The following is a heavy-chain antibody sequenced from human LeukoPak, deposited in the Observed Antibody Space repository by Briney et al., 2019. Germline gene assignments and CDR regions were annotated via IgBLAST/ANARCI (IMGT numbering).Heavy chain of an antibody. D-gene: IGHD1-7*01. J-gene: IGHJ6*03. V-gene: IGHV4-34*01. Sequence: PSETLSLTCAVYGGSFSNYYWSRIRQPPGKGLEWIGEINDSGRINYNPSLMSRVTVSVDTSKNQFSLRLTSVTATDTAAYYCARRWNYGRNYYIDVWGNGATVSVSS. CDR2: INDSGRI. CDR3: ARRWNYGRNYYIDV. CDR1: GGSFSNYY.